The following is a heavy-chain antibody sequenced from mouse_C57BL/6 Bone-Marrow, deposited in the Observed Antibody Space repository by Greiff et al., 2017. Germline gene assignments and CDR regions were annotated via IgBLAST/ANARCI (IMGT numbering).Heavy chain of an antibody. Sequence: VQLQQSGAELVRPGASVKLSCTASGFNIKDDYMHWVKQRPEQGLEWIGWIDPENGDTEYASKFQGKATITADTSSNTAYLQLSSLTSEDTAVYYCTRDYGSTRYFDVWGTGTTVTVSS. CDR1: GFNIKDDY. V-gene: IGHV14-4*01. D-gene: IGHD1-1*01. CDR3: TRDYGSTRYFDV. CDR2: IDPENGDT. J-gene: IGHJ1*03.